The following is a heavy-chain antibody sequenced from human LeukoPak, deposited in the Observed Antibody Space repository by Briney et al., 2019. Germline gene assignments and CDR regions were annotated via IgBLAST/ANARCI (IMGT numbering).Heavy chain of an antibody. J-gene: IGHJ4*02. CDR3: ARARAYYDSSGYYYPIVYFDY. D-gene: IGHD3-22*01. Sequence: PSGTLSLTCTVSGGSISSYYWSWIRQPAGKGLEWIGRIYTSGSTNYNPSLKSRVTMSVDTSKNQFSLKLSSVTAAGTAVYYCARARAYYDSSGYYYPIVYFDYWGQGTLVTVSS. CDR1: GGSISSYY. CDR2: IYTSGST. V-gene: IGHV4-4*07.